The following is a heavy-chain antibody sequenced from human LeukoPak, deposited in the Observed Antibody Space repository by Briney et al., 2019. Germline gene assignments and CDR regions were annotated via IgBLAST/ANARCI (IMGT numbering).Heavy chain of an antibody. D-gene: IGHD3-22*01. V-gene: IGHV4-4*02. CDR3: ARLGGGYYLYYFDY. Sequence: SETLSLTCAVSGGSISSSNWWSWVRQPPGKGLEWIGEIYHSGSTNYNPSLKSRVTISVDKSKNQFSLKLSSVTAADTAVYYCARLGGGYYLYYFDYWGQGTLVTVSS. J-gene: IGHJ4*02. CDR2: IYHSGST. CDR1: GGSISSSNW.